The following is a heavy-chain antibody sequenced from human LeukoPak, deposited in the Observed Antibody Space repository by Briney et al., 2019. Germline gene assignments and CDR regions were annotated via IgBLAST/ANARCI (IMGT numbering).Heavy chain of an antibody. CDR1: GFTFRDYA. J-gene: IGHJ3*02. Sequence: GGSLRLSCSASGFTFRDYAMHWVRRAPGKGLEYMSGISYDGRNTHYADSVKGRLIISRNNSKNTLYLQMSMPKIDDTVYYYCVKTMVIFGGLIRTDAFDIWGQGTMVTVSS. CDR3: VKTMVIFGGLIRTDAFDI. CDR2: ISYDGRNT. V-gene: IGHV3-64D*06. D-gene: IGHD3-16*01.